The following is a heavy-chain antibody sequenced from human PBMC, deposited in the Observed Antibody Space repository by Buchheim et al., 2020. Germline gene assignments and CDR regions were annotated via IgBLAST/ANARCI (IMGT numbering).Heavy chain of an antibody. J-gene: IGHJ3*02. D-gene: IGHD6-19*01. V-gene: IGHV4-59*01. CDR2: TYYNRGT. Sequence: QVQLQESGPGLVKPSETLSLTCTVSGGSITTDYWTWIRQPPGKGLEWIGQTYYNRGTNYNPSLDSRVTMSLDTSKNQFSLSLRSVTAADTAMYFCVRGIHVPGKKALDIWGQGT. CDR1: GGSITTDY. CDR3: VRGIHVPGKKALDI.